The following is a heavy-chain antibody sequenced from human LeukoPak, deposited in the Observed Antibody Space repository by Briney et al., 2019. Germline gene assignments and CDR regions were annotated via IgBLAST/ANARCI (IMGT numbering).Heavy chain of an antibody. CDR2: ISSTGGTA. CDR1: GFTFSSYS. Sequence: GGSLRLSCAASGFTFSSYSMNWVRQAPGKGLEWVSAISSTGGTAYYADSVKGRFTISRDNSKNTLYLQMNSLRAEDTAIYYCAKNGDRGAYCSGGSCYPYYYYNMDVWGKGTTVTISS. V-gene: IGHV3-23*01. J-gene: IGHJ6*03. D-gene: IGHD2-15*01. CDR3: AKNGDRGAYCSGGSCYPYYYYNMDV.